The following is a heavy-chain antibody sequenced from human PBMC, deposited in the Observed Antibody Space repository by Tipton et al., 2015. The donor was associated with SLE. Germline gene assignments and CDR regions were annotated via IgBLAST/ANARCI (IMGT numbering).Heavy chain of an antibody. J-gene: IGHJ4*02. Sequence: VQLVQSGAEVKKPGESLKISCKDSGYIFNNYWIAWVRQMPDKGLEWLGTIYPGDSNTKYSPSFQGQVTLSVDRSISTAYLHWSSLQASDSGIYYCALHITTPLEYWGQGTLVTVSS. V-gene: IGHV5-51*03. CDR3: ALHITTPLEY. D-gene: IGHD1/OR15-1a*01. CDR1: GYIFNNYW. CDR2: IYPGDSNT.